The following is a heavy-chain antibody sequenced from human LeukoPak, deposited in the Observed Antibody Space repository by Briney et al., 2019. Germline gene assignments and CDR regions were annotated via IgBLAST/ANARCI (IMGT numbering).Heavy chain of an antibody. CDR2: IYYSGST. D-gene: IGHD2-2*01. J-gene: IGHJ4*02. Sequence: SDTLSLTCTVSGGSISSYYWSWIRQPPGKGLEWIGYIYYSGSTNYNPSLKSRVTISVDTSKNQFSLKLSSVTAADTAVYYCARAGGYCRSTSCYLFDYWGQGTLVTVSS. V-gene: IGHV4-59*07. CDR3: ARAGGYCRSTSCYLFDY. CDR1: GGSISSYY.